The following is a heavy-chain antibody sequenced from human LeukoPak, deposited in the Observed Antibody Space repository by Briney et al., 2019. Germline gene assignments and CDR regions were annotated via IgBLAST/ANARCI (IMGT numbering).Heavy chain of an antibody. CDR1: GGSISSYY. D-gene: IGHD6-13*01. J-gene: IGHJ4*02. Sequence: SETLSLTCTVSGGSISSYYWSWIRQPPGKGLEWIGYIYTSGSTNYNPSLKSRVTISVDTSKNQFSLKLSSVTAADTAVYYCARHGRLYSSSWEFDYWGQGTLVTVSS. CDR3: ARHGRLYSSSWEFDY. V-gene: IGHV4-4*09. CDR2: IYTSGST.